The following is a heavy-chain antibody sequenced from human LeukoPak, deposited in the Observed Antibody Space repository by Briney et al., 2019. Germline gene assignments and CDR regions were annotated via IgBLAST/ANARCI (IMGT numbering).Heavy chain of an antibody. D-gene: IGHD3-3*01. CDR1: GYTFTSYG. CDR3: TRYNEVGFLEWLRAPDY. V-gene: IGHV1-18*01. J-gene: IGHJ4*02. Sequence: ASVKVSCKASGYTFTSYGISWVRQAPGQGLEWMGWISAYNGNTNYAQKLQGRVTMTTDTSTSTAYMELRSLRSDDTAVYYCTRYNEVGFLEWLRAPDYWGQGTLVTVSS. CDR2: ISAYNGNT.